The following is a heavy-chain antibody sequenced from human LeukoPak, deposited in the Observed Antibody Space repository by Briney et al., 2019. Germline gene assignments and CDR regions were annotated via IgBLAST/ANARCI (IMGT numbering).Heavy chain of an antibody. CDR2: IHPGDSDT. D-gene: IGHD2-2*02. CDR1: GYNFTTFW. J-gene: IGHJ3*02. Sequence: GESLKTSCKGSGYNFTTFWIGWVRQMPGKGLEWMGIIHPGDSDTRYSPSFQGQVTISADKSISTASLQWSSLKASDTAMYYCARHDVCSSTRCYNTYDIWGQGTMVTVSS. V-gene: IGHV5-51*01. CDR3: ARHDVCSSTRCYNTYDI.